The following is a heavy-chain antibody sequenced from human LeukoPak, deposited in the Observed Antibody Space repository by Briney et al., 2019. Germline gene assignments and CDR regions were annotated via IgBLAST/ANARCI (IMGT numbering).Heavy chain of an antibody. J-gene: IGHJ4*02. CDR2: INDRGNT. CDR3: AGSASASYHLALGL. D-gene: IGHD1-14*01. Sequence: SETLSLTCTVSRASLNIYYWSWLRQSTGQGLDWIAFINDRGNTNYTPSLMSRATISMDTSKSQFCLTLNSVPPPDAGGYFFAGSASASYHLALGLCGQGILVT. CDR1: RASLNIYY. V-gene: IGHV4-59*12.